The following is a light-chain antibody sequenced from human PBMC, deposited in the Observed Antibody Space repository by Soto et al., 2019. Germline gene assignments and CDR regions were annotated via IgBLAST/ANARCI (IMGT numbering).Light chain of an antibody. Sequence: EIVLTQSPGTLSMSPWGRATLSCRASQSVDINLAWYQQKPGQAPRLLIYGASTRAIDMPGRFSGRGSGTEFTLTISSLQSEDFAVYYCQQYRNWPRTFGQGTKWIS. CDR3: QQYRNWPRT. CDR1: QSVDIN. J-gene: IGKJ1*01. CDR2: GAS. V-gene: IGKV3-15*01.